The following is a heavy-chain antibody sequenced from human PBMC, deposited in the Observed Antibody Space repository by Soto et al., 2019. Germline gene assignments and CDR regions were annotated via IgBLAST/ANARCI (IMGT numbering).Heavy chain of an antibody. V-gene: IGHV4-39*01. J-gene: IGHJ1*01. CDR2: IYYSGST. Sequence: QLQLQESGPGLVKPSETLSLTCTVSGGSISSSSYYWGWIRQPPGKGLEWIGSIYYSGSTYYNPSRKSRVTISVDTSKNQFSLKLSSVTAADTAVYYCARYIVVVVAGSEYFQHWGQGTLVTVSS. D-gene: IGHD2-15*01. CDR1: GGSISSSSYY. CDR3: ARYIVVVVAGSEYFQH.